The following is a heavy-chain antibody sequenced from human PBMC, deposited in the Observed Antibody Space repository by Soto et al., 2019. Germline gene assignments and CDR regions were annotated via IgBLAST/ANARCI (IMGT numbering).Heavy chain of an antibody. J-gene: IGHJ6*02. CDR2: IYPGDSDT. CDR3: TRDVDKWELVYYYYGMDV. Sequence: PGESLKISCKGSGYSFTSYWIGWVRQMPGKGLEWMGIIYPGDSDTRYSPSFQGQVTISRDDSKSIAYLQMNSLKTEDTAVYYCTRDVDKWELVYYYYGMDVWGQGTTVTVSS. CDR1: GYSFTSYW. D-gene: IGHD1-26*01. V-gene: IGHV5-51*01.